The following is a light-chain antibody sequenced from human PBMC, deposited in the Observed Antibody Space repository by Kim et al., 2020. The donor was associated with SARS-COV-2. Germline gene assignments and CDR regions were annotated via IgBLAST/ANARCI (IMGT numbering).Light chain of an antibody. CDR3: QQYNNWPVYT. J-gene: IGKJ2*01. Sequence: VSPGERATLSCMASQSVSSNLAWYQQKPGQAPRLLIYGASTRATGIPARFSGSGSGTEFTLTISSLQSEDFAVYYCQQYNNWPVYTFGQGTKLEI. CDR2: GAS. V-gene: IGKV3-15*01. CDR1: QSVSSN.